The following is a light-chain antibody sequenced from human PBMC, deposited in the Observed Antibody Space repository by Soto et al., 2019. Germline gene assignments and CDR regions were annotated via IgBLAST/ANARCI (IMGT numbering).Light chain of an antibody. V-gene: IGLV1-51*01. CDR2: DNN. J-gene: IGLJ2*01. CDR3: GTWDSSLSAVV. CDR1: SSNIGNNY. Sequence: QSVLTQPPSVSAAPGQKVTISCSGSSSNIGNNYVSWYQQLPGTAPKFLMYDNNKGPSGIPDRFSGSKSGTSATLGITGLQTGDEADYYCGTWDSSLSAVVFGGGTKLTV.